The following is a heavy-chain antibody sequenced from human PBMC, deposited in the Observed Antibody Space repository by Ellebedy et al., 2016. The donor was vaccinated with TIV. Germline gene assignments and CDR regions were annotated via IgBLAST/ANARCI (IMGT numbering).Heavy chain of an antibody. D-gene: IGHD6-6*01. CDR3: AREDLLSSSSSDHYGMDV. CDR2: INPDNGVT. CDR1: GYSFTAYY. V-gene: IGHV1-2*02. Sequence: AASVKVSCKTSGYSFTAYYIHWVRQAPGQGPEWVGWINPDNGVTVYEQKLQGRVTITGDTSISTVYMELSSLRSEDTAVYYCAREDLLSSSSSDHYGMDVWGQGTTVTVSS. J-gene: IGHJ6*02.